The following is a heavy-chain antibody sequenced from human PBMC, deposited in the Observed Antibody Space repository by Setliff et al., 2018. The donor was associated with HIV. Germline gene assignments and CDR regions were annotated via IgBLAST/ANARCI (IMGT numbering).Heavy chain of an antibody. Sequence: GASVKVSCKASGYSFVSYGISWVRQAPGQGLEWMGRIAPNSGDTKYAQKFEGRVTVTRDTSINTVYMEVSSLRSDDTAVYYCSRDVGVPGRGNALDYWGQGTQVTVSS. V-gene: IGHV1-2*06. J-gene: IGHJ4*02. CDR1: GYSFVSYG. CDR2: IAPNSGDT. D-gene: IGHD1-26*01. CDR3: SRDVGVPGRGNALDY.